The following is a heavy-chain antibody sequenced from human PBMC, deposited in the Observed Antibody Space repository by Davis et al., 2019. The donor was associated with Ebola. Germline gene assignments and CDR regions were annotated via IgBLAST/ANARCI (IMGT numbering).Heavy chain of an antibody. D-gene: IGHD2-15*01. CDR1: GFTFDDYA. V-gene: IGHV3-23*01. CDR3: AKIDCSGGSCYAPDI. J-gene: IGHJ3*02. Sequence: GESLKISCAASGFTFDDYAMHWVRQAPGKGLEWVSAISGSGGSTYYADSVKGRFTISRDNSKNTLYLQMNSLRAEDTAVYYCAKIDCSGGSCYAPDIWGQGTMVTVSS. CDR2: ISGSGGST.